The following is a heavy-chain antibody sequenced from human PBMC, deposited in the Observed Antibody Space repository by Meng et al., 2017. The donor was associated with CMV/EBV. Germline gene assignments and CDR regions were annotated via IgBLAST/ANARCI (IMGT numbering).Heavy chain of an antibody. Sequence: ASVKVSCKASGYTFTSYGISWVRQAPGQGLEWMGWISAYNGNTNYAQKLQGRVTMTTDTSTSTAYMELRSLRSEDTAVYYCARETAMVTLLDAFDIWGQGTMVTVSS. CDR1: GYTFTSYG. D-gene: IGHD5-18*01. J-gene: IGHJ3*02. CDR3: ARETAMVTLLDAFDI. CDR2: ISAYNGNT. V-gene: IGHV1-18*01.